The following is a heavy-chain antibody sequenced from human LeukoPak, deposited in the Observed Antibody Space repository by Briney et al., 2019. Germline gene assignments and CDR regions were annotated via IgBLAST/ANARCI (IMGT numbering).Heavy chain of an antibody. D-gene: IGHD3-10*01. CDR3: ARDGTGFSPGMGV. CDR1: GFTFSTYS. Sequence: GGSLRLSCAASGFTFSTYSMNWVRQAPGKGLEWVSSIDFSSSYIYYIDSVKGRFTISRDNARNSLYLQMNSLRAEDTAVYYCARDGTGFSPGMGVWGQGTTVTVSS. J-gene: IGHJ6*02. V-gene: IGHV3-21*01. CDR2: IDFSSSYI.